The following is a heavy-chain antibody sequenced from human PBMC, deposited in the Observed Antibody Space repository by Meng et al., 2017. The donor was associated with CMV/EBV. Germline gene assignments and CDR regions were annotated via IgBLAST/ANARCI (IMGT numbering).Heavy chain of an antibody. V-gene: IGHV1-18*01. CDR3: ARAGAYCSSTSCSPGAFDI. J-gene: IGHJ3*02. CDR1: GGTFSSYG. CDR2: ISAYNGNT. D-gene: IGHD2-2*01. Sequence: ASVKVSCKASGGTFSSYGISWVRQAPGQGLEWMGWISAYNGNTNYAQKLQGRVTMTTDTSTSTAYMELRSLRSDDTAVYYCARAGAYCSSTSCSPGAFDIWGQGTMVTVSS.